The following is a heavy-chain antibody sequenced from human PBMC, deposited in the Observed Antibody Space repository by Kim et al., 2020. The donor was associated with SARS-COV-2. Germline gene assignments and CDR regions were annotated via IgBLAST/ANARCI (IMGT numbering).Heavy chain of an antibody. CDR1: GFTFSSYS. V-gene: IGHV3-21*01. Sequence: GGSLRLSCAASGFTFSSYSMNWVRQAPGKGLEWVSAISSSSSYIYYADSVKGRFTISRDNAKNSLYLQMNSLRAEDTAVYYCAREGTRGYFDWLLGFYGMDVWGQGTTVTVSS. CDR2: ISSSSSYI. D-gene: IGHD3-9*01. CDR3: AREGTRGYFDWLLGFYGMDV. J-gene: IGHJ6*02.